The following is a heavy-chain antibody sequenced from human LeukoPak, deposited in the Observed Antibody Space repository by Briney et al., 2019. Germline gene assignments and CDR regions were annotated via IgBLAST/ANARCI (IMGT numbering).Heavy chain of an antibody. D-gene: IGHD2-2*01. V-gene: IGHV3-48*01. J-gene: IGHJ5*02. CDR3: ARDLRLKYYQGFDP. CDR1: GFTFSSYT. CDR2: ISSSSSTI. Sequence: GGSLRLSCAASGFTFSSYTWHWVRQAPGKGLEWVSYISSSSSTIYYADSVKGRFTISRDNAKNSLYLQMNSPRAEDTAVYYCARDLRLKYYQGFDPWGQGTLVTVSS.